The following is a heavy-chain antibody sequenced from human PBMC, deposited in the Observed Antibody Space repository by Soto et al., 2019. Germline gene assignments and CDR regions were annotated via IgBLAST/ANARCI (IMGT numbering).Heavy chain of an antibody. CDR2: ISYDGSNK. CDR3: AKDYKVQGPLHYGDYVY. V-gene: IGHV3-30*18. CDR1: GFTFSSYG. Sequence: QVQLVESGGGVVQPGRSLRLSCAASGFTFSSYGMHWVRQAPGKGLEWVAVISYDGSNKYYADSVKGRFTISRDNSKNTLYLQMNSLRAEDTAVYYCAKDYKVQGPLHYGDYVYWGQGTLVTVSS. D-gene: IGHD4-17*01. J-gene: IGHJ4*02.